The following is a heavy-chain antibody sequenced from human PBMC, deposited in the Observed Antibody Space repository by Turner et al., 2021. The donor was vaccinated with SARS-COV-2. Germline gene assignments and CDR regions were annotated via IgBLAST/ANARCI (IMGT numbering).Heavy chain of an antibody. Sequence: QVQLVQSGAEVKKPGASVKVSCKVSGYTLTELSMHWVRQAPGKGLEWMGGFDPEDAETIYAQKFQGRVTMTEDTSSDTAYMELSSLRSEDTAVYYCATGYAYCGGDCSIHYRGQGTLVTVSS. J-gene: IGHJ4*02. CDR3: ATGYAYCGGDCSIHY. V-gene: IGHV1-24*01. D-gene: IGHD2-21*02. CDR1: GYTLTELS. CDR2: FDPEDAET.